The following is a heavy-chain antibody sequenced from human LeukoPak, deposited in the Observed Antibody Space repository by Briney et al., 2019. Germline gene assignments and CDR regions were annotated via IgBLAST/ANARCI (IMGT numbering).Heavy chain of an antibody. CDR3: ARESSSGYGYFLRNWFDP. CDR2: ISSSGSTI. CDR1: GFTFSSYE. J-gene: IGHJ5*02. D-gene: IGHD5-18*01. Sequence: PGGSLRLSCAASGFTFSSYEMNWVRQAPGKGLEWVSYISSSGSTIYYADSVKGRFTISRDNAKNSLYLQMNSLRAEDTAVYYCARESSSGYGYFLRNWFDPWGQGTLVTVSS. V-gene: IGHV3-48*03.